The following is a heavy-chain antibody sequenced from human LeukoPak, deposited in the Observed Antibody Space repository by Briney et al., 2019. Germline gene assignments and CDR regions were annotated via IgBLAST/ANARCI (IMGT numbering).Heavy chain of an antibody. CDR1: GFTFSSYG. J-gene: IGHJ4*02. CDR2: ISYDGSNQ. V-gene: IGHV3-30*03. CDR3: AREYRRTY. D-gene: IGHD3-16*02. Sequence: GGSLRLSCAASGFTFSSYGMHWVRQAPGKGLEWVAVISYDGSNQYYADSVKGRFTISRDNSKNTLYLQMNSLRAEDTAMFYCAREYRRTYGGEGPLVTVSS.